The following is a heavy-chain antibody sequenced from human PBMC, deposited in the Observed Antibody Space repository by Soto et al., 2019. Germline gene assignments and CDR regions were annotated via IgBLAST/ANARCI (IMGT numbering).Heavy chain of an antibody. CDR2: IYYSGST. CDR3: ARRWGPTFDD. J-gene: IGHJ4*02. Sequence: QVQLQESGPGLVKPSETLSLTCTVSGGSISSYYWSWIRQPPGKGLEWIGYIYYSGSTNYNPSLKSRVTISVDTSKNQFSLKLSSVTAADTAVYYCARRWGPTFDDWGQGTLVTVSS. V-gene: IGHV4-59*08. D-gene: IGHD3-16*01. CDR1: GGSISSYY.